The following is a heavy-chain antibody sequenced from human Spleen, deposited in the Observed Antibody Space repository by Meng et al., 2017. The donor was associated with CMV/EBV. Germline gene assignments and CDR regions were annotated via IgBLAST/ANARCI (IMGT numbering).Heavy chain of an antibody. CDR2: IYSGGVST. CDR3: ARDVSFWGSWYYYYGMDV. V-gene: IGHV3-NL1*01. J-gene: IGHJ6*02. D-gene: IGHD3-16*01. Sequence: GESLKISCAASGFTFSSYEMNWVRQAPGKGLEWVSSIYSGGVSTYYADSVKGRFTISRDNSKNTLYLQMNSLRAEDTAVYYCARDVSFWGSWYYYYGMDVWGQGTTVTVSS. CDR1: GFTFSSYE.